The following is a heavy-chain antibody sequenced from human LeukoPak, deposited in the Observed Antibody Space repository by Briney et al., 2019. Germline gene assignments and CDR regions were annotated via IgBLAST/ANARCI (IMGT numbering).Heavy chain of an antibody. CDR1: DYSISTDYY. D-gene: IGHD1-26*01. V-gene: IGHV4-38-2*02. J-gene: IGHJ4*02. Sequence: SETLSLTCTVSDYSISTDYYWGWIRQPPGRGLEWIGSIYHSANSANTYYNPSLKSRVTMSLDTSKNQFSLRLSSVTAADTAVYYCARVTGSYWAWSFDHWGQGTLVTVSS. CDR2: IYHSANSANT. CDR3: ARVTGSYWAWSFDH.